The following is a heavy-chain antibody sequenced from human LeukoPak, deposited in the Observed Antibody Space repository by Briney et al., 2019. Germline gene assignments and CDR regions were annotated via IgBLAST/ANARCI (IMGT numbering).Heavy chain of an antibody. J-gene: IGHJ5*02. D-gene: IGHD2-2*02. CDR3: AANDCSSTSCYSFWFDP. V-gene: IGHV3-48*01. Sequence: GGSLRLSCAASGFTFSSYSMNWVRQAPGKGLEWVSYISSSSSTIYYADSVKGRFTISRDNAKNSLYLQMNSLRVEDTAVYYCAANDCSSTSCYSFWFDPWGQGTLVTVSS. CDR1: GFTFSSYS. CDR2: ISSSSSTI.